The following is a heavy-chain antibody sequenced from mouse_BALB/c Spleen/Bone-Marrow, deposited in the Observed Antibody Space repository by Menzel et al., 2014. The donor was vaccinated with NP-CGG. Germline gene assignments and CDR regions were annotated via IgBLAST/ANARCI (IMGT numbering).Heavy chain of an antibody. CDR1: GFTFSSYT. CDR3: ARQLGLRWAMDY. J-gene: IGHJ4*01. Sequence: EVHLVESGGDLVKPGGSLKLSCAASGFTFSSYTVSWVRQTPEKRLEWVAYISNGGGSTYYPDTVKGRFTISRDNAKNTLYLQMSSLKSEDTAMYYCARQLGLRWAMDYWGQGTSVTVSS. D-gene: IGHD3-1*01. V-gene: IGHV5-12-2*01. CDR2: ISNGGGST.